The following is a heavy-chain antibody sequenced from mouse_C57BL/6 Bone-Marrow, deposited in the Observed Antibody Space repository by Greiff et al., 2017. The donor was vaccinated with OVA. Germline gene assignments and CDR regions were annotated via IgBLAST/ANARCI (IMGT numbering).Heavy chain of an antibody. CDR3: ARHRIYYDYDGYAMDY. V-gene: IGHV5-2*01. Sequence: EVQLVESGGGLVQPGESLKLSCESNEYEFPSHDMSWVRTTPEKRLELVAAINSDGGSTYYPDTMERRFIISRDNTKKTLYLQMSSLRSEDTALYYCARHRIYYDYDGYAMDYWGQGTSVTVSS. CDR1: EYEFPSHD. CDR2: INSDGGST. D-gene: IGHD2-4*01. J-gene: IGHJ4*01.